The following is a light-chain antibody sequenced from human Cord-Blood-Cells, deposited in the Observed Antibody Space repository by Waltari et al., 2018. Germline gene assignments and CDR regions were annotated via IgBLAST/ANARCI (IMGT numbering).Light chain of an antibody. CDR1: SSDVGGYNY. V-gene: IGLV2-14*01. Sequence: HSALTQPASVTGSPGQSITISCTGTSSDVGGYNYVSWYQQHPGKAPKLMIYDVSNRPAGVSNRFSGSKSGNTASLSISGLQAEDEGNYYCSSYTSSSTLVFGGGTKLTVL. CDR3: SSYTSSSTLV. J-gene: IGLJ3*02. CDR2: DVS.